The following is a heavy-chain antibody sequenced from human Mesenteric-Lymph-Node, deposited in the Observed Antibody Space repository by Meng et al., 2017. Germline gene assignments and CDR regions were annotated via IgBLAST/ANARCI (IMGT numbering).Heavy chain of an antibody. Sequence: GESLKISCAASGFTFSSYAMSWVRQAPGKGLEWVSAISGSGGSTYCADSVKGRFTISRDNSKNTLYLQMNSLRAEDTAVYYCAKDYDSSGWSPADYWGQGTLVTVSS. D-gene: IGHD6-19*01. V-gene: IGHV3-23*01. CDR3: AKDYDSSGWSPADY. CDR1: GFTFSSYA. J-gene: IGHJ4*02. CDR2: ISGSGGST.